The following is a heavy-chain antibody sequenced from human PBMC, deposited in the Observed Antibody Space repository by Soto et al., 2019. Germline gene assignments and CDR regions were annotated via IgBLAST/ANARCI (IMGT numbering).Heavy chain of an antibody. CDR3: ASGYYYDSAGTFDI. D-gene: IGHD3-22*01. J-gene: IGHJ3*02. CDR2: IYYSGST. CDR1: GGSISSGGYY. Sequence: SETLSLTCTVSGGSISSGGYYWSWIRQHPGKGLEWIGYIYYSGSTYYNPSLKSRVTISVDTSKNQFSLKLSSVTAADTAVYYCASGYYYDSAGTFDIWGQGTMVTVSS. V-gene: IGHV4-31*03.